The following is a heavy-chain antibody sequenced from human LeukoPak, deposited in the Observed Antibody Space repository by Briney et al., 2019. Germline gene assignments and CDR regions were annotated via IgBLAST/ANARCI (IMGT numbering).Heavy chain of an antibody. V-gene: IGHV3-66*01. Sequence: GGSLRLSCAASGFTFSSNYMNWVRQAPGKGLEWVSVIYSGGSTYHADSVKGRFTTSRDNSKNTLYLQMNSLSAEDTAVYYCARDRAYDSSGPTPPGRYFDYWGQGTLVTVSS. J-gene: IGHJ4*02. CDR1: GFTFSSNY. CDR2: IYSGGST. D-gene: IGHD3-22*01. CDR3: ARDRAYDSSGPTPPGRYFDY.